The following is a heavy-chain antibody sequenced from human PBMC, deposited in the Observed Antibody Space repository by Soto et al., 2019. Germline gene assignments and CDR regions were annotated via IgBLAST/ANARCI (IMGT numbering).Heavy chain of an antibody. CDR1: GASITSNY. CDR3: ARYARIPDS. CDR2: IYYTGDT. Sequence: PSETLSLTCTVSGASITSNYWTWFRQPPGQGLESVGYIYYTGDTNSNPSLKSRVTISIDTSKNQFSLQLRSVTAADTAVYYCARYARIPDSWGQGILVTVSS. D-gene: IGHD2-2*01. V-gene: IGHV4-59*01. J-gene: IGHJ4*02.